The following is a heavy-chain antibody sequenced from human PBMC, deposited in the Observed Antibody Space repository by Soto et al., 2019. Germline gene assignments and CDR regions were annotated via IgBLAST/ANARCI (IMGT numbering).Heavy chain of an antibody. V-gene: IGHV1-2*06. Sequence: QVQLVQSGAEVRKPGASLKVSCKTSGSTFTRCYIHWVRQAPGQGLEWMGRISPNNGDTHFAQRFQGRVTMTRDTSIGTAYMELSSLTSDDTAVYYCARSSPLLGETGTTGVDDWGQGTLVTVSS. CDR1: GSTFTRCY. CDR3: ARSSPLLGETGTTGVDD. D-gene: IGHD1-1*01. J-gene: IGHJ4*02. CDR2: ISPNNGDT.